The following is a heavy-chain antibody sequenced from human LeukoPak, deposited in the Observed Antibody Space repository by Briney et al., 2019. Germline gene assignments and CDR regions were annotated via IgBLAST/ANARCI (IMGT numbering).Heavy chain of an antibody. D-gene: IGHD3-9*01. CDR3: ARVSVYYDILTGYYYYYGMDV. CDR2: INSDGSST. V-gene: IGHV3-74*01. J-gene: IGHJ6*02. Sequence: GGSLRLSCAASGFXFSSYWMHWVRQAPGKGLVWVSRINSDGSSTSYADSVKGRFTISRDNAKNTLYLQMNSLRAEDTAVYYCARVSVYYDILTGYYYYYGMDVWGQGTTVTVSS. CDR1: GFXFSSYW.